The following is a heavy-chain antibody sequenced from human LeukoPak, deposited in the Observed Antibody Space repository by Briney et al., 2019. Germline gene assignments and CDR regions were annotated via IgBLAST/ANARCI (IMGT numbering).Heavy chain of an antibody. V-gene: IGHV1-18*01. Sequence: ASVKVSCKASGGTFSSYAISWVRQAPGQGLEWMGWISAYNGNTNYAQKLQGRVTMTTDTSTSTAYMELRSLRSDDTAVYYCARFPYSGSYNFDYWGQGTLVTVSS. J-gene: IGHJ4*02. CDR1: GGTFSSYA. D-gene: IGHD1-26*01. CDR3: ARFPYSGSYNFDY. CDR2: ISAYNGNT.